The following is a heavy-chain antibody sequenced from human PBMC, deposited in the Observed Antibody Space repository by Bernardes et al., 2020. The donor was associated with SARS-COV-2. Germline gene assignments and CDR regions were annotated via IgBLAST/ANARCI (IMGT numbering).Heavy chain of an antibody. CDR3: AKVFCSGGFCYSGYGMDV. CDR2: ISGSGGST. J-gene: IGHJ6*02. CDR1: GLTFSSYG. D-gene: IGHD2-15*01. Sequence: SLIRSCAASGLTFSSYGMSWVRQAPGQGLEWVSHISGSGGSTYYADSVKGRFTISRDNAKNTLYLQMNSLRAEDTAVYYCAKVFCSGGFCYSGYGMDVWGQGTTVTVSS. V-gene: IGHV3-23*01.